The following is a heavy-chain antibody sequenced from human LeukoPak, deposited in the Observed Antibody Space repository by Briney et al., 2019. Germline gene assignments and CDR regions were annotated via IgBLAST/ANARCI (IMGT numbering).Heavy chain of an antibody. V-gene: IGHV3-53*01. D-gene: IGHD3-22*01. CDR1: GFTVSSNY. Sequence: GGSLRLSCTASGFTVSSNYMSWVRQAPGKGLEWVSVIYSGGSTYYADSVKGRFTISRDNSKNTLYLQMNSLRAEDTAVYYCARPSDYYYDSSGYYYWGQGTLVTVSS. J-gene: IGHJ4*02. CDR3: ARPSDYYYDSSGYYY. CDR2: IYSGGST.